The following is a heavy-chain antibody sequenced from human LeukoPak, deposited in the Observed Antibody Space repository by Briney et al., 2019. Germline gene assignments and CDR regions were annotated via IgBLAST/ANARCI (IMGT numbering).Heavy chain of an antibody. D-gene: IGHD2-15*01. V-gene: IGHV3-30*18. CDR3: AKRGYCSGGSCRIIDY. CDR1: GFTFSSYG. J-gene: IGHJ4*02. CDR2: ISYDGSNK. Sequence: GRSLRLSCAASGFTFSSYGMPWVRQAPGKGLEWVAVISYDGSNKYYADSVKGRFTISRGNSKNTLYLQMNSLRAEDTAVYYCAKRGYCSGGSCRIIDYWGQGTLVTVSS.